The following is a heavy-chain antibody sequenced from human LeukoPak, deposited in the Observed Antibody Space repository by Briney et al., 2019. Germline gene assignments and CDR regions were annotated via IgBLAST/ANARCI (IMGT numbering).Heavy chain of an antibody. CDR1: GGSISSGGYS. CDR3: ARHHDGGPKLRLDF. Sequence: PSETLSLTCAVSGGSISSGGYSWSWIRQPPGKGLEWIGYIYHSGSTYYNPSLNSRVTASIDTSMNQLSLTLVSVTAADTAVYFCARHHDGGPKLRLDFWGLGVLVTVSS. V-gene: IGHV4-30-2*01. D-gene: IGHD2-15*01. J-gene: IGHJ4*02. CDR2: IYHSGST.